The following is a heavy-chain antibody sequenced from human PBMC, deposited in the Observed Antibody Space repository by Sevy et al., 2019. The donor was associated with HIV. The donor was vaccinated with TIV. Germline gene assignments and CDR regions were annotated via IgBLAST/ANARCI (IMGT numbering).Heavy chain of an antibody. CDR2: IKSKADGGTT. CDR1: GLTFTNAW. V-gene: IGHV3-15*01. J-gene: IGHJ4*02. CDR3: AKYSNLRFFDY. D-gene: IGHD6-13*01. Sequence: GGSLRLSCAASGLTFTNAWMSWVRQTPGKGLEWVGLIKSKADGGTTDYAAPAKGRFTISRDDSKKMLFLQMDSLKTEDTAVYYCAKYSNLRFFDYWGQRTLVTVSS.